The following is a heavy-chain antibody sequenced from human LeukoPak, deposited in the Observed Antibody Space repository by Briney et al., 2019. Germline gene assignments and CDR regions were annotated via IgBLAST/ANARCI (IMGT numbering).Heavy chain of an antibody. D-gene: IGHD6-6*01. J-gene: IGHJ3*02. CDR3: ARQFPYSSSSRGAFDI. CDR2: IYPGDSDT. CDR1: GYSFTSYW. V-gene: IGHV5-51*01. Sequence: PGESLKISCKGSGYSFTSYWIGWVRQMPGKGLEWMGIIYPGDSDTRYSPSFQGQVTISADKSISTAYLQWSSLKASDTAMYYCARQFPYSSSSRGAFDIWGQGTMVTVSS.